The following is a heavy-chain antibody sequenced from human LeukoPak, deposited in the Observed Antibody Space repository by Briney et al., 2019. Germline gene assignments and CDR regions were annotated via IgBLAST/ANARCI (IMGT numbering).Heavy chain of an antibody. CDR2: INHSGGT. CDR3: ARLYGSGSYYRH. CDR1: GGSFSGYY. Sequence: SETLSLTCAVYGGSFSGYYWSWIRQPPGKGLEWIGEINHSGGTSYNPSLKSRVTISVDTSKNQFSLKLSSVTAADTAVYYCARLYGSGSYYRHWGQGALVTVSS. J-gene: IGHJ4*02. V-gene: IGHV4-34*01. D-gene: IGHD3-10*01.